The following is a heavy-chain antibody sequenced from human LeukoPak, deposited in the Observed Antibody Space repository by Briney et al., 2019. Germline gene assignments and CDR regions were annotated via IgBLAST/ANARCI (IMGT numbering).Heavy chain of an antibody. J-gene: IGHJ6*02. V-gene: IGHV3-23*01. D-gene: IGHD1-26*01. CDR1: GFTFRSSA. Sequence: GGSLRLSCAASGFTFRSSAMTWVRQAPGKGLEWVANCNYNADLTYYGDSVKGRFSISRDNSKNTLYLQMSSLRAEDTAVYYCARLSGSSDTGLGMDVWGQGTTVTVSS. CDR2: CNYNADLT. CDR3: ARLSGSSDTGLGMDV.